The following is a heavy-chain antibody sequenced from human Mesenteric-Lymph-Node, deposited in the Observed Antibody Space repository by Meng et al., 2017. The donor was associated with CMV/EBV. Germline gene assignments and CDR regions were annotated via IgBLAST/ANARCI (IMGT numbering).Heavy chain of an antibody. D-gene: IGHD5-18*01. CDR1: CGSIGSGGYC. CDR3: ARGARGYSYGPFDY. V-gene: IGHV4-31*02. J-gene: IGHJ4*02. Sequence: CGSIGSGGYCWSWIRQHPGKGLEWIGYIHYSVNTYYNPSLKSRVTISLDTSKTQFSLKLSSVTAADTAVYYCARGARGYSYGPFDYWGQGTLVTVSS. CDR2: IHYSVNT.